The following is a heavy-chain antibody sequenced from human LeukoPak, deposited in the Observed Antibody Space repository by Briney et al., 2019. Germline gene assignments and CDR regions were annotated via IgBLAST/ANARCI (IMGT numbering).Heavy chain of an antibody. CDR2: IYTSGGT. CDR3: ARFPSGIAAAGGFDP. Sequence: SETLSLTCTVSGGSISGYYWSWIRQPAGKGLEWIGRIYTSGGTNYNPSLKSRVTVSLDTSENQFSLKLSSVTAADTAVYYCARFPSGIAAAGGFDPWGQGTLVTVSS. D-gene: IGHD6-13*01. CDR1: GGSISGYY. V-gene: IGHV4-4*07. J-gene: IGHJ5*02.